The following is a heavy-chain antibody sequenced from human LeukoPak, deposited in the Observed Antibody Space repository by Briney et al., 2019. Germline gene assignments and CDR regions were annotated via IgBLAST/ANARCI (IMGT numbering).Heavy chain of an antibody. Sequence: PGGSLRLSCAASGFTFSSYAMSWVRQAPGKGLEWVSAISGSGGSTYYADSVKGRFTISRDNSKNTLYLQMNNLRAEDTAVYYCAKGWQLQGDYFDYWGQGTLVTVSS. D-gene: IGHD1-1*01. CDR2: ISGSGGST. V-gene: IGHV3-23*01. CDR1: GFTFSSYA. CDR3: AKGWQLQGDYFDY. J-gene: IGHJ4*02.